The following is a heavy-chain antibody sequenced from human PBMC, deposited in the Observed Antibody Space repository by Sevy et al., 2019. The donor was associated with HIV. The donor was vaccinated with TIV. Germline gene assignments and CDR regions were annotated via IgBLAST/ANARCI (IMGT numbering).Heavy chain of an antibody. CDR3: AGAYYGSTGYYFPFDY. Sequence: GGSLRLSCAASGFTFSTYGMYWVRQAPGKGLEWVAVISDDGNNKDYADSVKGRFTVSRDNSKNTLYLQMNSLRADDMAVYYCAGAYYGSTGYYFPFDYWGQGTLVTVSS. CDR2: ISDDGNNK. J-gene: IGHJ4*02. D-gene: IGHD3-22*01. V-gene: IGHV3-30*04. CDR1: GFTFSTYG.